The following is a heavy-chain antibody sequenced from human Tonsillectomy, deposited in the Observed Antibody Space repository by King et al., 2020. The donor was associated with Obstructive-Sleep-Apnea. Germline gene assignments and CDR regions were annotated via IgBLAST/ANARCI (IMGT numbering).Heavy chain of an antibody. CDR2: IIPILGIA. V-gene: IGHV1-69*09. J-gene: IGHJ5*02. CDR1: GGTFNNYA. Sequence: GQLVQSGAEVKKPGSSVKVSCKASGGTFNNYAVSWVRQAPGQGLEWMGGIIPILGIANYAQKFQGRVTITADKSTSTAYMELTSLSSEDTAVYYCVGTMDGAVIALADNNWFDPWGQGTQVTVSS. D-gene: IGHD6-19*01. CDR3: VGTMDGAVIALADNNWFDP.